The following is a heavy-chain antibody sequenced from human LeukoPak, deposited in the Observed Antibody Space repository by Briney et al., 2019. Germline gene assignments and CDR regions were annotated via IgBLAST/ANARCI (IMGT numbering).Heavy chain of an antibody. CDR3: ARTYSGWYGGGYLDY. V-gene: IGHV4-34*01. CDR2: IYNSVST. CDR1: GGSFSGYY. J-gene: IGHJ4*01. D-gene: IGHD6-19*01. Sequence: SETLSLTCAVYGGSFSGYYWCWIRQPPGKGLGWSGSIYNSVSTYYNPSLKSRVTISVDTCKTQFSLRLSSITAADTAVYYSARTYSGWYGGGYLDYWGHGTQVTVSS.